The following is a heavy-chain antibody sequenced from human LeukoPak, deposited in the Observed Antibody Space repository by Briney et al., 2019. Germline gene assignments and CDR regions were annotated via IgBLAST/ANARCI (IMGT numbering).Heavy chain of an antibody. CDR3: AKGVWDGYNFFDY. D-gene: IGHD5-24*01. Sequence: HAGGSLRLSCAASGFTFDDYAMHWVRQAPGKGLEWVSGISWNSGSIGYADSVKGRFTISRDNAKNSLYLQMNSLRAEDTALYHCAKGVWDGYNFFDYWGQGTLVTVSS. CDR1: GFTFDDYA. V-gene: IGHV3-9*01. J-gene: IGHJ4*02. CDR2: ISWNSGSI.